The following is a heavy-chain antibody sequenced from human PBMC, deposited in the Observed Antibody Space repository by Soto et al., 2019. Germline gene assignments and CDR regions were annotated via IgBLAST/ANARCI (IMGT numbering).Heavy chain of an antibody. Sequence: EVQLVESGGGLVQPGGSLRLSCAASGFTFSSYWIHWVRQAPGKGLVWVSRINRDGSSTSYADSVKGRFTISRDNAKNTVYLQMSSLRAEDTAVYFCARDTDFWSGDYVGGPDSWGQGTLVTVSS. V-gene: IGHV3-74*01. CDR1: GFTFSSYW. CDR3: ARDTDFWSGDYVGGPDS. J-gene: IGHJ4*02. CDR2: INRDGSST. D-gene: IGHD3-3*01.